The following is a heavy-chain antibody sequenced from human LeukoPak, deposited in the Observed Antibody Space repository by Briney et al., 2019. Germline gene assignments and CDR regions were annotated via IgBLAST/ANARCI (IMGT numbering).Heavy chain of an antibody. J-gene: IGHJ3*02. Sequence: SETLSLTCTVSGVSIYSSTYYWAWIRQPPGKGLEFIGSIYYNENTNHNPSLKSRLTISVDTSTNHFSLRLTSVTAADTAIYYCARQLAAGNDAFDIWGQGTVVTVSS. D-gene: IGHD2-15*01. CDR3: ARQLAAGNDAFDI. V-gene: IGHV4-39*01. CDR2: IYYNENT. CDR1: GVSIYSSTYY.